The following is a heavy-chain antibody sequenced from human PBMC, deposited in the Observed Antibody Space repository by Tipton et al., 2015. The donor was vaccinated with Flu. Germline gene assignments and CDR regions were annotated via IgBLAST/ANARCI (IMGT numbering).Heavy chain of an antibody. CDR1: GGSISSYY. Sequence: TLSLTCTVSGGSISSYYWSWIRQPAGKGLEWIGRIYSSGSTNYNPSLKSRVTMSVETSKNQFSLKLSSVTAADTAVYYCARGGSMVQGVIIGNGGFDIWGHGTMVTVSS. V-gene: IGHV4-4*07. CDR2: IYSSGST. CDR3: ARGGSMVQGVIIGNGGFDI. D-gene: IGHD3-10*01. J-gene: IGHJ3*02.